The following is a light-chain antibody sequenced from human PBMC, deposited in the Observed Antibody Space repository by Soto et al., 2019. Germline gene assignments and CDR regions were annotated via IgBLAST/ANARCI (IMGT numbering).Light chain of an antibody. CDR2: EVN. V-gene: IGLV2-14*01. J-gene: IGLJ2*01. CDR1: SSDVGGYNY. CDR3: SSYTSSNTVV. Sequence: QSVLTQPASVSGSPGQSITISCTGTSSDVGGYNYVSWYQQYPGKAPKLIIYEVNKRPSGVSNRFSVSKSGNTASLTISGVQAEDEADYYCSSYTSSNTVVFGGGTKLTVL.